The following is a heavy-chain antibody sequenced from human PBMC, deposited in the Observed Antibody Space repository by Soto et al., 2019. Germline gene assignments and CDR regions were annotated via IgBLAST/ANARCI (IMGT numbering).Heavy chain of an antibody. CDR3: ARAGGLGAVAVDY. V-gene: IGHV4-30-2*01. CDR1: GGSISSGGYS. Sequence: QLQLQESGSGLVKPSQTLSLTCAVSGGSISSGGYSWSWLRQPPGKGLEWIGYIYHSGTYYNPSLKSRVTISVDRSKNQFSLKLSSVTAADTAVYYCARAGGLGAVAVDYWGQGTLVTVSS. CDR2: IYHSGT. J-gene: IGHJ4*02. D-gene: IGHD6-19*01.